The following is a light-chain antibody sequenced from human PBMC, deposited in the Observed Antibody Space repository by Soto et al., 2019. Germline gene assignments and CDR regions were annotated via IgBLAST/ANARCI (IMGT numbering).Light chain of an antibody. J-gene: IGKJ1*01. CDR1: QSVSTSN. V-gene: IGKV3-20*01. Sequence: IVLTQSPGTLSSSPGERATLSCRASQSVSTSNLAWYQQRPGQAPRLLIYGASRRATGIPDRFSGSGSGTDFTLTISRLEPEDVAVYFCLQYGGLPRTFGQGTKVDIK. CDR2: GAS. CDR3: LQYGGLPRT.